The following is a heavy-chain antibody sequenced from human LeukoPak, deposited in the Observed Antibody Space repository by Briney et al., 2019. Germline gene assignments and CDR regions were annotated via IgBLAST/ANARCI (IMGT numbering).Heavy chain of an antibody. CDR1: GYTFTGYY. Sequence: ASVEVSCKASGYTFTGYYMHWVRQAPGQGLEWMGRINPNSGGTNYAQKFQGRVTMTRDTSISTAYMELSRLRSDDTAVYYCARGRYSSSWYEFDYWGQGTLVTVSS. D-gene: IGHD6-13*01. CDR2: INPNSGGT. V-gene: IGHV1-2*06. CDR3: ARGRYSSSWYEFDY. J-gene: IGHJ4*02.